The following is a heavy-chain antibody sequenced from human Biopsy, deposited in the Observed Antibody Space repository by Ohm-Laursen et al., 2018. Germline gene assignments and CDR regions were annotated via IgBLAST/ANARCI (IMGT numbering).Heavy chain of an antibody. Sequence: SDTLSLTCTVSGGSFTGHYWTWIRQPPGKGLEWIGYISHTGYTSYKSSLKSRVTISLDTSRKHFSLRLTSLAAADTAVYYCARGSNEYGGLYFPHWGQGMLVTVSS. CDR1: GGSFTGHY. CDR2: ISHTGYT. V-gene: IGHV4-59*11. CDR3: ARGSNEYGGLYFPH. D-gene: IGHD4-23*01. J-gene: IGHJ1*01.